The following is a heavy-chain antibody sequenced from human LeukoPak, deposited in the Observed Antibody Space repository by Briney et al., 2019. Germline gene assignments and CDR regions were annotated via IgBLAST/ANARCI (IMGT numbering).Heavy chain of an antibody. CDR1: GLSVRSNS. V-gene: IGHV3-66*01. CDR3: ARDSSYDSSGYNFDY. Sequence: GGSLRFSCAASGLSVRSNSMSWVRQAPGKGLEWVSFMYSGGTTYYRDSVKSRFTISRDNSKNTLYLQMNSLRAEDTAVYYCARDSSYDSSGYNFDYWGQGTLVTVSS. J-gene: IGHJ4*02. CDR2: MYSGGTT. D-gene: IGHD3-22*01.